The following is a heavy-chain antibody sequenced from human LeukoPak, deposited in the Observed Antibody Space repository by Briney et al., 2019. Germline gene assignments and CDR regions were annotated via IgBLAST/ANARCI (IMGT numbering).Heavy chain of an antibody. CDR2: ISSTSSYI. J-gene: IGHJ6*02. CDR3: ARVLGIAAPGYHYYGMDV. CDR1: RFTFSSYS. D-gene: IGHD6-13*01. Sequence: GGSLRLSCAASRFTFSSYSMYWVRQAPGKGLEWVSSISSTSSYIYYAHSVKGRFTISRDNSKNSLYLQMNSLRAEDTAVYYCARVLGIAAPGYHYYGMDVWGQGTTVTVSS. V-gene: IGHV3-21*01.